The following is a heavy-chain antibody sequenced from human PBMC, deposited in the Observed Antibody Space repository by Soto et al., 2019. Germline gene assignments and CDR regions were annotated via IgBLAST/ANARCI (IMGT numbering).Heavy chain of an antibody. J-gene: IGHJ4*02. D-gene: IGHD2-2*01. Sequence: QVQLVQSGAEVKKPGASVKVSCKASGYTFTSYGISWVRQAPGQGLEWMGWISAYNGNTNYAQKLQGRVTMTTDTSTSTAYMALRSLRSDDTAVYYCARAELGYCSSTSCYAVGYFDYWGQGTLVTVSS. CDR2: ISAYNGNT. CDR1: GYTFTSYG. CDR3: ARAELGYCSSTSCYAVGYFDY. V-gene: IGHV1-18*01.